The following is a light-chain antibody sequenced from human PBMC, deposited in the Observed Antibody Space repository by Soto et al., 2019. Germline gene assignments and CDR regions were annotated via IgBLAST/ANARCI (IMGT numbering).Light chain of an antibody. Sequence: DIQMTQSPYSLSASVGDIVTITCRASQGISTYLAWYQQKPWKVPKLLIYAASTVQSGVPSLFSGSGSGTDFTLTISSLQPEDVATYYCQKYNRAPRTFGQGTNVEIK. CDR2: AAS. V-gene: IGKV1-27*01. CDR3: QKYNRAPRT. J-gene: IGKJ1*01. CDR1: QGISTY.